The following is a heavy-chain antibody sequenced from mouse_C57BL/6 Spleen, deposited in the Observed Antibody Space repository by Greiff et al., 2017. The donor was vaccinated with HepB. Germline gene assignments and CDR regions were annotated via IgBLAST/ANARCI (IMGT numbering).Heavy chain of an antibody. Sequence: QVQLQQSGPELVKPGASVKISCKASGYAFSSSWMNWVKQRPGKGLEWIGRIYPGDGDTNYNGQFKGKATLTADKSSSTAYMQLSSLTSEDSAVYFCARSRYYGTSYYYAMDYWGQGTSVTVSS. J-gene: IGHJ4*01. D-gene: IGHD1-1*01. CDR2: IYPGDGDT. V-gene: IGHV1-82*01. CDR3: ARSRYYGTSYYYAMDY. CDR1: GYAFSSSW.